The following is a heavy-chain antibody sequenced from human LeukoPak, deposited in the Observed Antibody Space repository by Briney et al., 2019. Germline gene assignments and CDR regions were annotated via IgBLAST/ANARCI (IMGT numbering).Heavy chain of an antibody. J-gene: IGHJ4*02. CDR1: GFTFSSYA. Sequence: GGSLRLSCAASGFTFSSYAMSWVRQAPGKGLEWVSVIYSGGTIYYVDSVKGRFTISRDNSKNTLYLQMNSLRPEDTAVYYCARSLPPLDWGQGTLVTVSS. V-gene: IGHV3-66*02. CDR3: ARSLPPLD. CDR2: IYSGGTI.